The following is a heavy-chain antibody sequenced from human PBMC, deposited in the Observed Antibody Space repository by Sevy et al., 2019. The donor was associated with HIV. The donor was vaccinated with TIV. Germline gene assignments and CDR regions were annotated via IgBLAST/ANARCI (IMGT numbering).Heavy chain of an antibody. D-gene: IGHD2-21*01. CDR3: AKESGSDSYFDY. V-gene: IGHV3-33*06. CDR1: GFTFSRNG. J-gene: IGHJ4*02. Sequence: GVSLRLSCAASGFTFSRNGMHWVRQAPGKGLEWVAGIFYDGNYKYYADSVKGRFSISRDNSENTLYVQMDSLRVEDTAVYYCAKESGSDSYFDYWGQGTLVTVSS. CDR2: IFYDGNYK.